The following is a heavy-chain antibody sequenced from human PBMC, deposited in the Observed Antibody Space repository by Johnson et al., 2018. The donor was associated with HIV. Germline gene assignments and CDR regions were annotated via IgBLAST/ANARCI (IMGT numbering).Heavy chain of an antibody. CDR1: GFTFDYYD. Sequence: VQLVESGGGVVQPGRSLRLSCAASGFTFDYYDMTWVRQAPGKGLEWVSGINWNGGGTGYADSVKGRFTISRDNAENSLYLQMNSLRVEDTAVYYCARGRDSIGDGGAFDIWGQGTMVSVSS. D-gene: IGHD3-10*01. V-gene: IGHV3-20*04. J-gene: IGHJ3*02. CDR2: INWNGGGT. CDR3: ARGRDSIGDGGAFDI.